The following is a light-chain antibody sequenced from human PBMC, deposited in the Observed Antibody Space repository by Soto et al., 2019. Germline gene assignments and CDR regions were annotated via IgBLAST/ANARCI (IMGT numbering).Light chain of an antibody. Sequence: DIQMTQSPSSLSASVGDRVTITCRASQSISSYLNWYQQKPAKAPKLLIYKASTLQSGVPSRFSGSGSGTDFTLPISSLQPDDFATYHCQHYNSYSEAFGQGTKVDI. CDR3: QHYNSYSEA. CDR2: KAS. CDR1: QSISSY. V-gene: IGKV1-5*03. J-gene: IGKJ1*01.